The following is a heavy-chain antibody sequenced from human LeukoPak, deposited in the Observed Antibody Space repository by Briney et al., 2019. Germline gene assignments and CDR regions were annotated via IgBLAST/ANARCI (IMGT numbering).Heavy chain of an antibody. J-gene: IGHJ4*02. CDR2: ITRFTGTT. CDR3: ARDTRLMYYFDF. V-gene: IGHV3-23*01. Sequence: GGSLRLSCAASGFTFSNYAMTWVRQAPGRGLEWISTITRFTGTTYYADSVKGRFTISRGDSNNTLYLQMNDLRAGDTAVYYCARDTRLMYYFDFWGQGALVTVSS. CDR1: GFTFSNYA. D-gene: IGHD2-2*01.